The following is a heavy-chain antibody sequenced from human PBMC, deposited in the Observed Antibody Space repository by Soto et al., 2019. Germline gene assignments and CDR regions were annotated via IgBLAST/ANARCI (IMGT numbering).Heavy chain of an antibody. J-gene: IGHJ5*01. D-gene: IGHD3-22*01. V-gene: IGHV4-31*03. CDR2: IYYSGST. Sequence: QVQLQESGPGLVKPSQTLSLTCTVSGGSISSGGYYWSWIRQHPGKGLEWIGYIYYSGSTYYNPYLKSRVTISVDTSKNQFSLKLSSVTAADTAVYYCARAEDYYDSSGYLPLFWFDSWGQGTLVTVSS. CDR3: ARAEDYYDSSGYLPLFWFDS. CDR1: GGSISSGGYY.